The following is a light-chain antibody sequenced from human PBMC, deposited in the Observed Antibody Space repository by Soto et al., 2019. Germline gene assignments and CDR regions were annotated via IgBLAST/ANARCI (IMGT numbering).Light chain of an antibody. CDR2: GNI. CDR3: SSYTSSSTYV. V-gene: IGLV1-40*01. J-gene: IGLJ1*01. CDR1: SSNIGAGYD. Sequence: QSALTQPPSVSGAPGQRVTISCTGSSSNIGAGYDVHWYQQLPGTAPKVLIYGNINRPSGVPDRFSGSKSGTSASLAITGLQGEDEADYYCSSYTSSSTYVFGTGTKLTVL.